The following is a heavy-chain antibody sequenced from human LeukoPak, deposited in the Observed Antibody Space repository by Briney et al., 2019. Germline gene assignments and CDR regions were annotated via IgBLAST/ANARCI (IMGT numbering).Heavy chain of an antibody. Sequence: SETLSLTCTVSGGSISSYYWGWIRQPPGKGLEWIGSIYYSGSTYYNPSLKSRVTISVDTSKNQFSLKLSSVTAADTAVYYCVVFGVVIAGYFDYWGQGTLVTVSS. J-gene: IGHJ4*02. CDR2: IYYSGST. CDR1: GGSISSYY. CDR3: VVFGVVIAGYFDY. D-gene: IGHD3-3*01. V-gene: IGHV4-39*07.